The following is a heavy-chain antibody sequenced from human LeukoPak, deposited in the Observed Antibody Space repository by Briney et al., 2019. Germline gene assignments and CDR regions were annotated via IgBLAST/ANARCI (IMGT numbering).Heavy chain of an antibody. CDR1: GFTVTDNY. Sequence: GGSLRLSCAASGFTVTDNYMSWVRQAPGKGLEWVSVIYSGNAYYADSVKGRFTVSREDSKNTLGLLLNCLRPEDTAVYYCAGYVSGYPYWGQGTLVTVSS. CDR2: IYSGNA. J-gene: IGHJ4*02. CDR3: AGYVSGYPY. D-gene: IGHD3-22*01. V-gene: IGHV3-66*02.